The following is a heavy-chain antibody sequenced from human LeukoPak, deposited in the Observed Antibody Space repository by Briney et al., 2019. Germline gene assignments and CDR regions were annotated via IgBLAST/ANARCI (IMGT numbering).Heavy chain of an antibody. Sequence: SETLSLTCTVSGGSISDAYWHWIRQSPGKGLEWIGYIYYSGNMNYNPSLKSRVTISVDTSKNQFSLKLYSVTAADTAVYYCARCNRDSEEEWGQGTLVTVSS. CDR2: IYYSGNM. CDR1: GGSISDAY. V-gene: IGHV4-59*01. J-gene: IGHJ4*02. D-gene: IGHD2/OR15-2a*01. CDR3: ARCNRDSEEE.